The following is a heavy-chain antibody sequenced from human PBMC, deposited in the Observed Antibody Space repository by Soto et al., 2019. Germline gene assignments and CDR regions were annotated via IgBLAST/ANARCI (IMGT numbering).Heavy chain of an antibody. V-gene: IGHV3-7*01. D-gene: IGHD2-2*01. CDR2: IKQDGSEK. Sequence: EVQLVESGGGLVQPGGSLRLSCAASGFTFSSYWMSWVRQAPGKGLEWVANIKQDGSEKYYVDSVKGRFTISRDNAKNSRYLQMNSLSAEDTAVYYCARDPSIVLVPAATYYYYYYGMDVWGQGTTVTVSS. J-gene: IGHJ6*02. CDR3: ARDPSIVLVPAATYYYYYYGMDV. CDR1: GFTFSSYW.